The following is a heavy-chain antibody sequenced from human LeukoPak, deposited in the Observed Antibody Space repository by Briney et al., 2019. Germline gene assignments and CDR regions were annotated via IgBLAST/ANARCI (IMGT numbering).Heavy chain of an antibody. Sequence: ASVKVSCKASGYTFTGYYMHWVRQAPGQGLEWMGWINPNSGGTNYAQKFQGKVTMTRDTSISTAYMELSRLRSDDTAVYYCARRFGVPAAMDYWGQGTLVTVSS. V-gene: IGHV1-2*02. J-gene: IGHJ4*02. CDR2: INPNSGGT. CDR3: ARRFGVPAAMDY. D-gene: IGHD2-2*01. CDR1: GYTFTGYY.